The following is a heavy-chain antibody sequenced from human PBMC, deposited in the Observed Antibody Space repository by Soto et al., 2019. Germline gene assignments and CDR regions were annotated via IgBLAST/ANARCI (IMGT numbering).Heavy chain of an antibody. D-gene: IGHD6-6*01. J-gene: IGHJ6*02. CDR3: ASRGSSSTYYYYYGMDV. CDR1: GGSISSSSYY. V-gene: IGHV4-39*01. CDR2: IYYSGST. Sequence: SETLSLTCTVSGGSISSSSYYWGWIRQPPGKGLEWIGSIYYSGSTYYNPSLKSRVTISVDTSKNQFSLKLSSVTAADTAVYYCASRGSSSTYYYYYGMDVWGQGTTVT.